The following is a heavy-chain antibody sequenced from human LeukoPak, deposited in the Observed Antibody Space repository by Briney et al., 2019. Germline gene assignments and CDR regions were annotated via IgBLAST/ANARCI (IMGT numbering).Heavy chain of an antibody. CDR1: GFTFSSYW. V-gene: IGHV3-7*01. Sequence: GGSLRLSCAASGFTFSSYWMSWVRQAPGKGLEWVANIKQDGSEKYYVDSVKGRFTISRDNDKNPLYLQMNSLRAEDTAVYYCARAMGDGYNSPHAFDIWGQGTMVTVSS. CDR2: IKQDGSEK. D-gene: IGHD5-24*01. J-gene: IGHJ3*02. CDR3: ARAMGDGYNSPHAFDI.